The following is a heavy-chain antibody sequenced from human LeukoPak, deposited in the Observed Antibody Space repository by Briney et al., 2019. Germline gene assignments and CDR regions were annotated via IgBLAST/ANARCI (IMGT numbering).Heavy chain of an antibody. CDR3: ARGGLRVMVYRLYYMDV. Sequence: ASVKVSCKASGYTFSNYYLHWVRQAPGQGLEWMGLINPTAGNTYYAQRFQGRVTMTRNTSTSTVYMELSSLRSEDTAVYYCARGGLRVMVYRLYYMDVWGKGTTVTVSS. CDR2: INPTAGNT. D-gene: IGHD2-8*01. V-gene: IGHV1-46*01. CDR1: GYTFSNYY. J-gene: IGHJ6*03.